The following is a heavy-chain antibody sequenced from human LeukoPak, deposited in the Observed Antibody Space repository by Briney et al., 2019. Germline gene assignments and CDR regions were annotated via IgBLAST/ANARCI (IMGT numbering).Heavy chain of an antibody. V-gene: IGHV3-23*01. J-gene: IGHJ5*02. Sequence: GGSLRLSCAASGFTFSSYSMNWVRQAPGKGLEWVSFITCGHYATYDTDSVKGRFTISRDNAKNTLYLQMNSLRADDTAIYYCTKDPNGDYIGAFDTWGQGTLVTVSS. CDR1: GFTFSSYS. CDR3: TKDPNGDYIGAFDT. D-gene: IGHD4-17*01. CDR2: ITCGHYAT.